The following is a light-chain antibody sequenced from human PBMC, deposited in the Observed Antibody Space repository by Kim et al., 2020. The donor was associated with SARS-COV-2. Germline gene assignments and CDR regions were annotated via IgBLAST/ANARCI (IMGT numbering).Light chain of an antibody. CDR1: QPLLHHAHNKDF. V-gene: IGKV4-1*01. J-gene: IGKJ2*03. CDR3: QQYYGTTYS. CDR2: WAS. Sequence: RATTNCQSRQPLLHHAHNKDFSAWFQQNPGPPPQLLIYWASTRDSGVPDRFSGSGSGTDFTLTISSLQAEDVAIYYCQQYYGTTYSFGQGTKLEIK.